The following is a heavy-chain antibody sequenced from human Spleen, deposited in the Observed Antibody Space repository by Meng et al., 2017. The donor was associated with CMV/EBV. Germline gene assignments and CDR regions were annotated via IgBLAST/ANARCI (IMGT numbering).Heavy chain of an antibody. CDR3: ASLTTGYSSSWYYYYYGMDV. CDR1: GFTFSSYG. CDR2: IRYDGSNK. V-gene: IGHV3-30*02. D-gene: IGHD6-13*01. J-gene: IGHJ6*02. Sequence: GGSLRLSCAASGFTFSSYGMHWVRQAPGKGLEWAAFIRYDGSNKYYADSVKGRFTISRDNSKNTLYLQMNSLRAEDTAVYYCASLTTGYSSSWYYYYYGMDVWGQGTTVTVSS.